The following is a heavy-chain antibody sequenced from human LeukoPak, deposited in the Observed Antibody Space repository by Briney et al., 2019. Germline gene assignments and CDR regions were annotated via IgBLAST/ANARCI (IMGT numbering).Heavy chain of an antibody. Sequence: GGSLRLSCAASEFTFNSYAMTWVRQAPGKGLEWVSTISGSGGSTYYQDSVKGRFTVSRDNSKNTLYLQMNSLRAEDTAVYYCAKLAVSGFFDYWGQGTLVTVSS. V-gene: IGHV3-23*01. D-gene: IGHD6-19*01. CDR1: EFTFNSYA. CDR3: AKLAVSGFFDY. CDR2: ISGSGGST. J-gene: IGHJ4*02.